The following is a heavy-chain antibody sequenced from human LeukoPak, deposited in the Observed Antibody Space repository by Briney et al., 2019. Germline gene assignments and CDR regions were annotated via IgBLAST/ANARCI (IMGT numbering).Heavy chain of an antibody. CDR2: INPNSGGT. CDR1: GYTFTGYY. D-gene: IGHD3-3*02. Sequence: ASVKVSCKASGYTFTGYYMHWVRQAPGQGLEWMGWINPNSGGTNYAQKFQGRVTMTRDTSISTAYMELSRLRSDDTAVYYCARVLTGHSWSGSYYFDYWGQGTLVTVSS. CDR3: ARVLTGHSWSGSYYFDY. V-gene: IGHV1-2*02. J-gene: IGHJ4*02.